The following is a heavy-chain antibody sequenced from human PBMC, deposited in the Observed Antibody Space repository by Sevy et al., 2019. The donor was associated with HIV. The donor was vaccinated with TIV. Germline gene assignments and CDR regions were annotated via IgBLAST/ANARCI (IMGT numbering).Heavy chain of an antibody. CDR3: ARDGGYDSSEGGLRPPPFDY. Sequence: ASVKVSCKASGYTFTSYGISWVRQAPGQGLEWMGWISAYNGNTNYAQKLQGRVTMTTDTSTSTAYMELRSLRSDDTAVYYCARDGGYDSSEGGLRPPPFDYWGQGTLVTVSS. V-gene: IGHV1-18*01. CDR1: GYTFTSYG. J-gene: IGHJ4*02. CDR2: ISAYNGNT. D-gene: IGHD3-22*01.